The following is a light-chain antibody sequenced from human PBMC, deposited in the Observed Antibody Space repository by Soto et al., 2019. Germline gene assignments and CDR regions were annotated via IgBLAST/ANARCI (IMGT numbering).Light chain of an antibody. CDR1: QSVSAN. CDR3: QQYHNWPWT. CDR2: DTS. J-gene: IGKJ1*01. Sequence: VMTQSPATLAGSPGERVTLSCRTSQSVSANLAWYQQKPGQAPRLLIYDTSSRATGVPARFRGSGSETEFTLTISSLQSEDFAVYSCQQYHNWPWTFGQGTKVDIK. V-gene: IGKV3-15*01.